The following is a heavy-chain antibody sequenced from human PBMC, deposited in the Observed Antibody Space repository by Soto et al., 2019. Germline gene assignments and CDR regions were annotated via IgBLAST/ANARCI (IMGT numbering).Heavy chain of an antibody. D-gene: IGHD3-10*01. CDR3: ATPGGFGESMDY. CDR1: GGTFSSYT. Sequence: QVQLVQSGAEVKKPGSSVKVSCKASGGTFSSYTISWVRQAPGQGLEWMGRIIPIVGIANYAQKFQGRVTITADKSTSTAYMELSSLRSEDTAVYYCATPGGFGESMDYWGQGTLVTVSS. J-gene: IGHJ4*02. CDR2: IIPIVGIA. V-gene: IGHV1-69*02.